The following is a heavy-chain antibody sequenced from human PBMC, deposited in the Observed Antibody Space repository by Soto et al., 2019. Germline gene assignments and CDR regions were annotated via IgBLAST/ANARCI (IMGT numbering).Heavy chain of an antibody. CDR2: IYYSGST. V-gene: IGHV4-31*03. CDR1: GGSISSGGYY. CDR3: AGIYSGSPGGTLRY. Sequence: QVQLQESGPGLVKPSQTLSLTCTVSGGSISSGGYYWSWIRQHPGKGLEWIGYIYYSGSTYYHPSPQSRVSILVNTSKNQFPLKLSSVTAADKAVYFCAGIYSGSPGGTLRYWGQGSLVTVSS. D-gene: IGHD1-26*01. J-gene: IGHJ4*02.